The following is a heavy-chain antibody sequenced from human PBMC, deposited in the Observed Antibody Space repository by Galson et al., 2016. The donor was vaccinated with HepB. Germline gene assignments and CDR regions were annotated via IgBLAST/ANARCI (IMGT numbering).Heavy chain of an antibody. CDR3: AREKTVAVPAALDY. Sequence: SLRLSCAASGFTFSIYGMHWVRQAPGKGLEWVAVISYDGSDKYYADSVKGRFTISRDNSKNTLYLQMNSLRAEDTAVYYCAREKTVAVPAALDYWGQGTLVTVSS. J-gene: IGHJ4*02. V-gene: IGHV3-30*03. D-gene: IGHD2-2*01. CDR2: ISYDGSDK. CDR1: GFTFSIYG.